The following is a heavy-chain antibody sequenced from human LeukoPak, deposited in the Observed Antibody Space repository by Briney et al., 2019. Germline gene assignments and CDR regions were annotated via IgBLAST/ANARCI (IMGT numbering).Heavy chain of an antibody. J-gene: IGHJ4*02. CDR2: IDWNDDK. CDR1: GFSLSTTGMC. CDR3: ARIRGGGNFHLDY. V-gene: IGHV2-70*11. D-gene: IGHD4-23*01. Sequence: SGPTLVNPTQTLTLTCTFSGFSLSTTGMCVSWIRQPPGKALEWLARIDWNDDKYFNTSLKTRLTISKDTSRNQVVLTMTNMDPVDTATYYCARIRGGGNFHLDYWGQGTLVTVSS.